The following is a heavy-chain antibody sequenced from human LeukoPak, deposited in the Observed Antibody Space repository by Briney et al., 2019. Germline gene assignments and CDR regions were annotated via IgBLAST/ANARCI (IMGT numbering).Heavy chain of an antibody. Sequence: AGGSLRLSCAASGFTFDDYAMHWVRQAPGKGLEWVSGISWNSGSIGYADSVKGRFTISRDNAKNSLYLQMNSLRAEDTALYYCAKDSLSSGWPHGLRDWGQGTLVTVSS. D-gene: IGHD6-19*01. V-gene: IGHV3-9*01. J-gene: IGHJ4*02. CDR3: AKDSLSSGWPHGLRD. CDR1: GFTFDDYA. CDR2: ISWNSGSI.